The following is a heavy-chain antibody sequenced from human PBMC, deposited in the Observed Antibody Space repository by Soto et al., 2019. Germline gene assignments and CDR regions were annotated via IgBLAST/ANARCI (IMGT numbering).Heavy chain of an antibody. J-gene: IGHJ4*02. CDR2: INPNSGGT. CDR3: AKGKFYDSTGYYLDY. V-gene: IGHV1-2*04. D-gene: IGHD3-22*01. CDR1: GYSFTDSY. Sequence: EASVKVSCNASGYSFTDSYMHWVRQAPGQGLEWMGWINPNSGGTNYAQNFQGWVTMTRDTSISTAYMELSRLRSDDTAIYYCAKGKFYDSTGYYLDYWGQGTLVTVSS.